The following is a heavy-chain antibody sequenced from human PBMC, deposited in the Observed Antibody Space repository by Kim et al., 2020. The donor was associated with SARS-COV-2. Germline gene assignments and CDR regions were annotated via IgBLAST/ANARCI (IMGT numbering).Heavy chain of an antibody. CDR2: ISAYNGNT. CDR3: AATNPGGYSSGWDIHWFDP. J-gene: IGHJ5*02. V-gene: IGHV1-18*01. D-gene: IGHD6-19*01. CDR1: GYTFTSYG. Sequence: ASVKVSCKASGYTFTSYGISWVRQAPGQGLEWMGWISAYNGNTNYAQKLQGRVTMTTDTSTSTAYMELRSLRSDDTAVYYCAATNPGGYSSGWDIHWFDPWGQGTLVTVSS.